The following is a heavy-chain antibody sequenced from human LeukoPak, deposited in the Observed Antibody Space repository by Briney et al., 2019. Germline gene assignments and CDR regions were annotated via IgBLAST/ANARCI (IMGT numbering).Heavy chain of an antibody. CDR3: ARVYYSSSYDYWYFDL. D-gene: IGHD6-13*01. Sequence: SETLSLTCTVSGGSTSSSSYNWGWIRQPPGKGLEWIASIYYSGSTYYNPSLKSRVTISVDTSKNQFSLKLSSVTAADTAVYYCARVYYSSSYDYWYFDLWGRGTLVTVSS. CDR2: IYYSGST. CDR1: GGSTSSSSYN. J-gene: IGHJ2*01. V-gene: IGHV4-39*07.